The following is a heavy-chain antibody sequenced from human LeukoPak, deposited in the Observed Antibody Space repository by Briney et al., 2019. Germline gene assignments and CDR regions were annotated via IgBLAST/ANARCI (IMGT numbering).Heavy chain of an antibody. D-gene: IGHD6-19*01. CDR1: GFTFSSYA. J-gene: IGHJ4*02. CDR3: ARTLDSSGWYEVDY. V-gene: IGHV3-30-3*01. CDR2: ISYDGSNK. Sequence: GGSLRLSCAASGFTFSSYAMHWVRQAPGKGLEWVAVISYDGSNKYYADSVKGRFTISRDNSKNTLYLQMNSLRAEDTAVYYCARTLDSSGWYEVDYWGQGTLVTVSS.